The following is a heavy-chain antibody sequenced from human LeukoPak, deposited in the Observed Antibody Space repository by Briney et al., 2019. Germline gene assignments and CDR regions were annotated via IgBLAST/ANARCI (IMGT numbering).Heavy chain of an antibody. CDR1: GYTFTGYY. D-gene: IGHD3-10*01. CDR3: ARVGFTYYYGSGSYVDY. CDR2: INPNSGGT. Sequence: GASVKVSCKASGYTFTGYYMHWVRQAPGQGLEWMGWINPNSGGTNYAQKFQGRVTMTRDTSISTAYMELSRLRSDDTAVYYCARVGFTYYYGSGSYVDYWGQGTLVTVSS. J-gene: IGHJ4*02. V-gene: IGHV1-2*02.